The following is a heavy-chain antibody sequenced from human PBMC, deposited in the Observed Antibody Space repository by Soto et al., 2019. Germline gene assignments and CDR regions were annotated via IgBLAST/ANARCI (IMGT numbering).Heavy chain of an antibody. V-gene: IGHV1-69*13. D-gene: IGHD3-22*01. CDR2: IIPIFGTA. Sequence: SVKVSCKASGGTFSSYAISWVRQAPGQGLEWMGGIIPIFGTANYAQKFQGRVTITADESTSTAYMELSSLRSEDTAVYYCARGTNYYDSSGYRYPFDYWGQGTLVTVSS. CDR3: ARGTNYYDSSGYRYPFDY. J-gene: IGHJ4*02. CDR1: GGTFSSYA.